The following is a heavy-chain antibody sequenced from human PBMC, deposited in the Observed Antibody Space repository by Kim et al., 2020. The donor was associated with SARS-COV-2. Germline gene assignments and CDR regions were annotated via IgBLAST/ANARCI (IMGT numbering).Heavy chain of an antibody. D-gene: IGHD3-22*01. CDR1: GFTFSSHG. J-gene: IGHJ6*02. CDR3: AKDLRRIVVFITDSDYYYAMDV. V-gene: IGHV3-30*18. Sequence: GGSLRLSCAASGFTFSSHGMYWVRQAPGKGLEWVAVISHDGSNKHHADSVKGRFTISRDNSKNTLYLQMNSLRAEDTAVYYCAKDLRRIVVFITDSDYYYAMDVWGQGTTVTVSS. CDR2: ISHDGSNK.